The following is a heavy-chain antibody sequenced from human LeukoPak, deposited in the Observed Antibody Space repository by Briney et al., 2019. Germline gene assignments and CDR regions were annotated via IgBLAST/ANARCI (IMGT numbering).Heavy chain of an antibody. CDR3: ARDRLGYFDY. CDR2: IYTSGST. J-gene: IGHJ4*02. V-gene: IGHV4-61*02. CDR1: GGSISSGSYY. Sequence: TSETLSLTCTVSGGSISSGSYYWSWIRQPAGKGLEWIGRIYTSGSTNYNPSLKSRVTISVDTSKNQFSLKLSSVTAADTAVYYCARDRLGYFDYWGQGTLVTVSS. D-gene: IGHD3-10*01.